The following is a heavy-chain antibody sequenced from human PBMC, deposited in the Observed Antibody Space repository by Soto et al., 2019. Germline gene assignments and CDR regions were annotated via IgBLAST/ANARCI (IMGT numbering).Heavy chain of an antibody. D-gene: IGHD2-2*02. CDR1: GYTFTVYY. Sequence: ASVKVSCKASGYTFTVYYMHWVRRAPGQGLEWMGWINPNSGGTNYAQKFQGWVTMTRDTSISTAYMELSRLRSDDTAVYYCARGVGYCSSTCCDKAPDWFDTRAQGTLLTVSS. V-gene: IGHV1-2*04. CDR3: ARGVGYCSSTCCDKAPDWFDT. J-gene: IGHJ5*02. CDR2: INPNSGGT.